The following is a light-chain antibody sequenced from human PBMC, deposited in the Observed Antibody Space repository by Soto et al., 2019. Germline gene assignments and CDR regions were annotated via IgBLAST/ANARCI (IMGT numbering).Light chain of an antibody. Sequence: LTQSPGTLSLSPGERATLSCRASQTVSNSYLAWYQQKPGQAPRPLINGVSSRATGIPDRFSGSGSGTDFTLTISRLEPEDFAVYYCQQYGSIPLTFGGGTKVEIK. CDR1: QTVSNSY. CDR3: QQYGSIPLT. V-gene: IGKV3-20*01. CDR2: GVS. J-gene: IGKJ4*01.